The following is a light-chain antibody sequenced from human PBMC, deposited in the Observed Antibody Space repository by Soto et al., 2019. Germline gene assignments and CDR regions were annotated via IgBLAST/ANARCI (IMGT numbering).Light chain of an antibody. V-gene: IGLV2-14*01. CDR2: GVS. CDR3: SSYTSSITPYV. CDR1: ITDIGAHNY. Sequence: QSSLTQPASVSGSPGQSITISCTGTITDIGAHNYVSWYQQHPGKAPKLLIYGVSSRPSGVSNRFSGSKSGNAAYLTISGLQADDEAEYYCSSYTSSITPYVFGTGTKVTVL. J-gene: IGLJ1*01.